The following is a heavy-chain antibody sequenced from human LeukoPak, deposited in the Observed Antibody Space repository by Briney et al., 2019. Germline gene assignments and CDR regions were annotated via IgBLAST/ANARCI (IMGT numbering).Heavy chain of an antibody. CDR1: GGSFSGYY. Sequence: SETLSLTCAVYGGSFSGYYWSWIRQPPGKGLEWIGEIYHSGSTNYNPSLKSRVSISVDKSKNQFSLKLSSVTAADTAVYYCARVDSWSSGRGIDYWGQGTLVAVSS. J-gene: IGHJ4*02. CDR3: ARVDSWSSGRGIDY. CDR2: IYHSGST. D-gene: IGHD6-19*01. V-gene: IGHV4-34*01.